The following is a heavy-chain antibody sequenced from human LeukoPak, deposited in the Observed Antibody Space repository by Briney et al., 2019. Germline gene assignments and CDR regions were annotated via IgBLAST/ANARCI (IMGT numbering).Heavy chain of an antibody. V-gene: IGHV3-64*01. CDR2: ISSNGGST. D-gene: IGHD4-17*01. CDR3: ARGTDYGDYYYFDY. J-gene: IGHJ4*02. CDR1: GFTFCSYA. Sequence: GGSLRLSCAASGFTFCSYAMHWVRQAPGKGLEYVSAISSNGGSTYYANSVKGRFTISRDNSKNTLYLQMGSLRAEDTAVYYCARGTDYGDYYYFDYWGQGTLVTVSS.